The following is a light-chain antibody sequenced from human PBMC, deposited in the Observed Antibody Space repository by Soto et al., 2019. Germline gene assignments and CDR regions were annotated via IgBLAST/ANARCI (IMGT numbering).Light chain of an antibody. CDR1: QSVSSN. CDR2: GAS. Sequence: EIVMTQSPATLSLSPGERATLSCRASQSVSSNLAWYQQKPGQAPRLLIYGASTRATGIPARFSGSGSGTEFTLTISSLRSEDFAVYYCQQYNNWPPWTFGQGTKVDIK. CDR3: QQYNNWPPWT. V-gene: IGKV3D-15*01. J-gene: IGKJ1*01.